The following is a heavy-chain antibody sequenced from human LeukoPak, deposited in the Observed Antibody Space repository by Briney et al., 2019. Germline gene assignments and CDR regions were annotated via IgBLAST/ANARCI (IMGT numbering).Heavy chain of an antibody. J-gene: IGHJ4*02. CDR1: GFTFSEHY. D-gene: IGHD2-2*01. V-gene: IGHV3-11*04. CDR3: AKNQGYCSSTSCYEGTSF. CDR2: IRSGGSTI. Sequence: SGGSLRLSCVASGFTFSEHYMTWIRQAPGKGLEWVSYIRSGGSTIYYADSVKGRFTISRDNSKNTLYLQMNSLRAEDTAVYYCAKNQGYCSSTSCYEGTSFWGQGTLVTVSS.